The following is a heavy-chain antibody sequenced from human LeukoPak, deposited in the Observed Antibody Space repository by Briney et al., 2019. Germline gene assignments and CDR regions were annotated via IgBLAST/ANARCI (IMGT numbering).Heavy chain of an antibody. J-gene: IGHJ6*03. V-gene: IGHV3-74*01. CDR1: GFTFSNYW. Sequence: GGSLRLSCAASGFTFSNYWMHWVRQAPGKGLVWVSRINSDGSSTSYADSVKGRFTMSRDNAKNTLYLQMNSLRAEDTAVYYCARGLTVTSFYYYMDVWGKGTTVTVSS. CDR2: INSDGSST. D-gene: IGHD4-17*01. CDR3: ARGLTVTSFYYYMDV.